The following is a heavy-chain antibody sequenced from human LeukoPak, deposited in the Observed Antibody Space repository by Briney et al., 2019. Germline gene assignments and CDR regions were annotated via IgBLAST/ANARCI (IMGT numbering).Heavy chain of an antibody. V-gene: IGHV1-46*01. Sequence: ASVKVSCKASGYTFTSYYMHWVRQAPGQGLEWMGIINPSGGSTSYAQKFQGRVTMTRDTSISTAYMELSRLRSDDTAVYYCASGLGGIAAAQFRYMDVWGKGTTVTVSS. CDR3: ASGLGGIAAAQFRYMDV. D-gene: IGHD6-13*01. J-gene: IGHJ6*03. CDR1: GYTFTSYY. CDR2: INPSGGST.